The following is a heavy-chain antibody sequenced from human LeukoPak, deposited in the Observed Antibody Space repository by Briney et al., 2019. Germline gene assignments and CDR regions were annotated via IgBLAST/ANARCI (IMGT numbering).Heavy chain of an antibody. CDR1: GYTFTSYG. CDR2: ISAYNGNT. Sequence: ASVKVSCKASGYTFTSYGISWVRQAPGQGLEWMGWISAYNGNTNYAQKLQGRVTMTTDTSTSTAYMELRSLRSDDTAVYYCARDHAIVGATKTDYWGQGTLVIVSS. CDR3: ARDHAIVGATKTDY. V-gene: IGHV1-18*01. J-gene: IGHJ4*02. D-gene: IGHD1-26*01.